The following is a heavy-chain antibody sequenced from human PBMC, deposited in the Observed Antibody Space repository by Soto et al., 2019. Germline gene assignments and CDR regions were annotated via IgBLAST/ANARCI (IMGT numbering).Heavy chain of an antibody. D-gene: IGHD3-10*01. J-gene: IGHJ3*02. CDR2: INAGNGNT. Sequence: ASVKVSCKASGYTFTSYAMHWVRQAPGQRLEWMGWINAGNGNTKYSQKFQGRVAITRDTSASTAYMELSSLRSEDTAVYYCARPRLSGSGIRPRGPSADAFDIWGQGTMVTVSS. CDR1: GYTFTSYA. CDR3: ARPRLSGSGIRPRGPSADAFDI. V-gene: IGHV1-3*01.